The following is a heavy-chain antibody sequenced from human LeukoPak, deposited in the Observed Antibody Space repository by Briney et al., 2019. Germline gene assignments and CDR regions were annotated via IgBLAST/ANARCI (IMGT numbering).Heavy chain of an antibody. D-gene: IGHD6-19*01. CDR2: ISGSGGST. CDR3: AKGVTRGIAVAGNAFDI. J-gene: IGHJ3*02. CDR1: GFTFSSYA. Sequence: GGSLRLSCAASGFTFSSYAMSWVRQAPGKGLEWVSAISGSGGSTYYADSVKGRFTISRDNAKNSLYLQMNSLRAEDTALYYCAKGVTRGIAVAGNAFDIWGQGTMVTVSS. V-gene: IGHV3-23*01.